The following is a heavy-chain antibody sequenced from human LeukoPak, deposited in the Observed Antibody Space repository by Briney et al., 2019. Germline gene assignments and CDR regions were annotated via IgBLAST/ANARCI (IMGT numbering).Heavy chain of an antibody. CDR2: ISGTGGSA. V-gene: IGHV3-23*01. J-gene: IGHJ1*01. CDR1: GFTFSNYA. Sequence: GGSLRLSCAASGFTFSNYAMNWVRQGPGEGLEWVSAISGTGGSAYYADSVKGRFTISRDNSKNPLYLEMNSLRADDTAVYYWAQAEKRESGHRFQHWGQGILVTVSS. D-gene: IGHD3-3*01. CDR3: AQAEKRESGHRFQH.